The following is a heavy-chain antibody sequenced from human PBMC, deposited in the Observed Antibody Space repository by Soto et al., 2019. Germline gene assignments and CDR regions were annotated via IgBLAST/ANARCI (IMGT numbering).Heavy chain of an antibody. V-gene: IGHV1-18*04. CDR2: ISAYNGNT. D-gene: IGHD3-3*01. CDR3: ARGYYDCWSGYRFNTWFDP. Sequence: QVQLVQSGAEVKKPGASVKVSCKASGYTFTSYGISWVRQAPGQGLERMGWISAYNGNTNYAQKLQGKANMTTDTSTSKAYMGLRSLRSDDTGVYYGARGYYDCWSGYRFNTWFDPWGQGTLVTVSS. CDR1: GYTFTSYG. J-gene: IGHJ5*02.